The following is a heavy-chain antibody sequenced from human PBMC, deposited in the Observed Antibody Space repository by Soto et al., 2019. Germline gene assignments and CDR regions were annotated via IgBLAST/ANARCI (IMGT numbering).Heavy chain of an antibody. CDR2: IITSFGTA. D-gene: IGHD2-8*01. Sequence: GASVKVSCKASGGSLSNNAISWVRQAPGQGLEWMGGIITSFGTANYAQKFQGRVTIIADESTSTAYMELSSLRSEDTAVYYCAREIFFRCNNGVCRYYGMDVWGQGTTVT. V-gene: IGHV1-69*13. CDR1: GGSLSNNA. CDR3: AREIFFRCNNGVCRYYGMDV. J-gene: IGHJ6*02.